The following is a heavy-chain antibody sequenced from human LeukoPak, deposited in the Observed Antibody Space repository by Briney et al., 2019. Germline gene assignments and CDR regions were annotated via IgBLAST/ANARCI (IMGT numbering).Heavy chain of an antibody. CDR3: ANAALWSGYFVY. CDR2: ISGSGGST. Sequence: AGGSLRLSCAAFGFTFSNDVMNWVRQAPGKGLEWVSAISGSGGSTYYADSVKGRFTISRDNSKNTLYLQMNSLRAEDTAVYYCANAALWSGYFVYWGQGTLVTVSS. V-gene: IGHV3-23*01. D-gene: IGHD3-3*01. CDR1: GFTFSNDV. J-gene: IGHJ4*02.